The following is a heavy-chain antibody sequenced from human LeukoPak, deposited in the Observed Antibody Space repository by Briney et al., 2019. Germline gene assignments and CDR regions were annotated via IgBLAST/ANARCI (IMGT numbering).Heavy chain of an antibody. CDR2: IHHSGNT. J-gene: IGHJ6*04. CDR1: GDSVSSTYW. D-gene: IGHD5-12*01. CDR3: ARDCGYDGYYYHGLDA. V-gene: IGHV4-4*02. Sequence: SETLSLTCTVSGDSVSSTYWWTWVRQPPGKGLEWIGEIHHSGNTNFNPSLKTRVTMSVDTSKNQFSLKLTSVTAADTAVYYCARDCGYDGYYYHGLDAWGEGTTVTVSS.